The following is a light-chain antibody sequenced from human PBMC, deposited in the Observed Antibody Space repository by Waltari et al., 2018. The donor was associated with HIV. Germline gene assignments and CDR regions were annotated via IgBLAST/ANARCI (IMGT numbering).Light chain of an antibody. CDR2: EVN. V-gene: IGLV2-8*01. Sequence: QSALPQPPSASGSLGQSVTISCTGSSSDVGRYDYVAWYQQHPGKAPQLLIFEVNKRPSGVPDRFSGSKSGNTASLTVSGLQAEDEAEYSCSSYAGINPVIFGGGTTLTVL. CDR1: SSDVGRYDY. CDR3: SSYAGINPVI. J-gene: IGLJ2*01.